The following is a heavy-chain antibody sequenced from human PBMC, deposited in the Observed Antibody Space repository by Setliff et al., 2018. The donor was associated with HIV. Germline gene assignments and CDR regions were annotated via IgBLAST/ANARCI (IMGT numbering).Heavy chain of an antibody. Sequence: ASVKVSCKASGYTFTSYPMHWVRQAPGQGLEWMGVINTSGGSADYAEKFRGRVTMTRDTSTNTVYMDLRNLRSEDTAVYYCARNQGDASGWYAGDYWGHGTLVTVSS. CDR3: ARNQGDASGWYAGDY. CDR1: GYTFTSYP. D-gene: IGHD6-19*01. J-gene: IGHJ4*01. CDR2: INTSGGSA. V-gene: IGHV1-46*01.